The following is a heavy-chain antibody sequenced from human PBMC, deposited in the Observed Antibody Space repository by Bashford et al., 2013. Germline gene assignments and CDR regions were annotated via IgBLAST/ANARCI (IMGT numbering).Heavy chain of an antibody. D-gene: IGHD2-2*01. V-gene: IGHV1-2*02. CDR1: GYTFTGYY. CDR3: ASGTLGYCSSTSCYARSYGMDV. J-gene: IGHJ6*01. Sequence: ASVKVSCKASGYTFTGYYMHWVRQAPGQGLEWMGWINPNSGGTNYAQKFQGRVTITADESTSTAYMELSSLRSEDTAVYYCASGTLGYCSSTSCYARSYGMDVWGPRDHGHRLL. CDR2: INPNSGGT.